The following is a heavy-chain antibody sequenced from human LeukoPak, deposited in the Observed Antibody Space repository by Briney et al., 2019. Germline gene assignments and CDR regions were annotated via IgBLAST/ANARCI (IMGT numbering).Heavy chain of an antibody. D-gene: IGHD6-13*01. CDR3: AREGPGYSSSWPIDY. V-gene: IGHV3-21*01. CDR2: ISSSSSYI. J-gene: IGHJ4*02. CDR1: GFTFSSYS. Sequence: GGSLRLSRAASGFTFSSYSMNWVRQAPGKGLEWVSSISSSSSYIYYADSVKGRFTISRDNAKNSLYLQMNSLRAEDTAVYYCAREGPGYSSSWPIDYWGQGTLVTVSS.